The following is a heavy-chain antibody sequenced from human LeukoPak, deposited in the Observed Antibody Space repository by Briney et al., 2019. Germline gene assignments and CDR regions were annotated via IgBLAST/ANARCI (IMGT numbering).Heavy chain of an antibody. CDR2: IYPGDSDT. Sequence: GESLKISCKGSGYSFTSYWIGWVRHMPGKGLEWMGIIYPGDSDTRYSPSFQGQVTISADKSISTAYLQWSSLKASDTAMYYCARPVGTVAAQYDAFDFWGQGTMVTVSS. D-gene: IGHD6-19*01. V-gene: IGHV5-51*01. CDR3: ARPVGTVAAQYDAFDF. CDR1: GYSFTSYW. J-gene: IGHJ3*01.